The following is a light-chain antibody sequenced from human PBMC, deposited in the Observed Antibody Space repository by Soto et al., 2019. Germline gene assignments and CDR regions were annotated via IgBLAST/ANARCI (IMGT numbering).Light chain of an antibody. J-gene: IGKJ1*01. CDR2: NTS. CDR1: QSINSKS. V-gene: IGKV3-20*01. CDR3: QQYSSSPLT. Sequence: EIVLTQSPGTLSLSPGEGATVSCRVSQSINSKSLVWYQRKFGQAPRLLIYNTSSRATGIPDRFSASGPGTDFTLTISRLEPEDFAVYYCQQYSSSPLTFGQGTKVDIK.